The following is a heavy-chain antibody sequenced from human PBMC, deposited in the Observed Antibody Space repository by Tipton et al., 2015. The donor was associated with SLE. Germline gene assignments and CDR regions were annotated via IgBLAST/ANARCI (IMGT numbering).Heavy chain of an antibody. V-gene: IGHV4-38-2*02. D-gene: IGHD6-13*01. CDR2: IYHSGST. CDR3: AREGPIAAAADY. CDR1: GGSISSYY. Sequence: TLSLTCTVSGGSISSYYWGWIRQPPGKGLEWIGSIYHSGSTYYNPSLKSRVTISVDTSKNQFSLKLSSVTAADTAVYYCAREGPIAAAADYWGQGTLVTVSS. J-gene: IGHJ4*02.